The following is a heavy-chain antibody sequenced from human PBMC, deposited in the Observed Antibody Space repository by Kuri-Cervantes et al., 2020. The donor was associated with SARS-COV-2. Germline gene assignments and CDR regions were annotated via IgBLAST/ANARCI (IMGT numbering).Heavy chain of an antibody. CDR1: GFTFSSYS. CDR2: ISSSSSYI. J-gene: IGHJ4*02. D-gene: IGHD4-17*01. V-gene: IGHV3-21*01. CDR3: ARVWYYGDYGADY. Sequence: GESLKISCAASGFTFSSYSMNWVRQAPGKGLEWVSSISSSSSYIYYADSVKGRFTISRDNAKNSLYLQMNSLRAEDTAVYYCARVWYYGDYGADYWGQGTLVTVSS.